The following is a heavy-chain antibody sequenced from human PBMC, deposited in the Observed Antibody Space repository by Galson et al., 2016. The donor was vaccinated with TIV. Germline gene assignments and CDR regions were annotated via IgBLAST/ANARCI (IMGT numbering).Heavy chain of an antibody. V-gene: IGHV5-51*01. Sequence: QSGAEVKKPGESLKISCKESGSDFTNYWMAWVRQKPGKGLEWMGIIYPGDSDIKYSPSFQGQVTISADRYISTAYLQWSSLKASDTAMYFCARAGPGYSSYVYDGMDVWGQGTKVTVSS. J-gene: IGHJ6*02. CDR3: ARAGPGYSSYVYDGMDV. D-gene: IGHD6-19*01. CDR1: GSDFTNYW. CDR2: IYPGDSDI.